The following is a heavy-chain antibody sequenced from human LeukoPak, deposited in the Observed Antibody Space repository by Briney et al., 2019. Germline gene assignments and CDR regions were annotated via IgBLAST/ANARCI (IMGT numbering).Heavy chain of an antibody. D-gene: IGHD2-2*01. CDR3: ARGYCSSTSCSRGFDP. CDR2: IYPGDSDT. CDR1: GYSVTSYW. Sequence: GESLKISCKGSGYSVTSYWIGWVRQMPGKGLEWMGIIYPGDSDTRYSPSSQGQVTISADKSISTAYLQWSSLKASDTAMYYCARGYCSSTSCSRGFDPWGQGTLVTVSS. J-gene: IGHJ5*02. V-gene: IGHV5-51*01.